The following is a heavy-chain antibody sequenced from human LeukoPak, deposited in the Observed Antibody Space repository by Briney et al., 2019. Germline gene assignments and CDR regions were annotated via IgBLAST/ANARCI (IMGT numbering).Heavy chain of an antibody. J-gene: IGHJ4*02. CDR3: ARLDDSSGSIDY. Sequence: SETLSLTCTVSGGSISSSSYYWGWIRQPPGKGPEWIGSIYYSGSTYYNPSLKSRVTISVDTSKNQFSLKLSSVTAADTAVYYCARLDDSSGSIDYWGQGTLVTVSS. V-gene: IGHV4-39*01. CDR1: GGSISSSSYY. CDR2: IYYSGST. D-gene: IGHD3-22*01.